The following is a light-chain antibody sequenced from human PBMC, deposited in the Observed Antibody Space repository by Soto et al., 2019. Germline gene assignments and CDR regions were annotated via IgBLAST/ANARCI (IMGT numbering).Light chain of an antibody. Sequence: EIVMTQSPATLSVSPGEGATLSCRASQSLGSDLAWHQQKPGQAPRLLIYGASTRATGIPARFSGSGSGTELTLTISSLQSEDFAVYYCQQYERWPITLGQGTRLEIK. CDR3: QQYERWPIT. CDR1: QSLGSD. V-gene: IGKV3-15*01. J-gene: IGKJ5*01. CDR2: GAS.